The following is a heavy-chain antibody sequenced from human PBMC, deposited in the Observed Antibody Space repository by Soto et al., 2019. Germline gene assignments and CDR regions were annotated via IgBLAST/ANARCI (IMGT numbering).Heavy chain of an antibody. CDR2: FDPEDGET. V-gene: IGHV1-24*01. D-gene: IGHD3-22*01. J-gene: IGHJ4*02. CDR3: ATEGHYYDSSGYYGY. Sequence: ASVKVSCKVSGYTLTQLSMHWWLQSPLKGLEWMGGFDPEDGETIYAQKFQGRVTMTEDTSTDTAYMELSSLRSEDTAVYYCATEGHYYDSSGYYGYWGQGTLVTVSS. CDR1: GYTLTQLS.